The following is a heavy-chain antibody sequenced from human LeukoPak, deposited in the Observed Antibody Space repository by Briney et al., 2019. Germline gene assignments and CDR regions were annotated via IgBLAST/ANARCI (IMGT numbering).Heavy chain of an antibody. V-gene: IGHV1-2*02. CDR3: ARERGRWFGELSDFDY. D-gene: IGHD3-10*01. Sequence: ASVKVSCKAFGYTLNDHYLHWVRQAPGQGLEWMGWINPKSGGTNYAQKFQGRVTMTRDTSISTAYMELSRLRSDDTAVYYCARERGRWFGELSDFDYWGQGTLVTVSS. CDR1: GYTLNDHY. J-gene: IGHJ4*02. CDR2: INPKSGGT.